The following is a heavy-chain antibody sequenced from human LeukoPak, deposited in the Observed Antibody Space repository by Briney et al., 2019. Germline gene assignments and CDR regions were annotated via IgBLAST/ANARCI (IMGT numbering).Heavy chain of an antibody. CDR2: ISWNSGSI. V-gene: IGHV3-9*03. D-gene: IGHD5-18*01. Sequence: GGSLRLSCAASGFTFDDYAMHWVRQVPGKGLEWVSGISWNSGSIGYADSVKGRFTISRDNAKNSLYLQMNSLRAEDMALYYCAKDRSESGYSYGHLDYWGQGTLVTVSS. J-gene: IGHJ4*02. CDR3: AKDRSESGYSYGHLDY. CDR1: GFTFDDYA.